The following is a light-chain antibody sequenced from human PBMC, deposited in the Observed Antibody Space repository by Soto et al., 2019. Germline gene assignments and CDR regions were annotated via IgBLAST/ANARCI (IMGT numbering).Light chain of an antibody. J-gene: IGKJ5*01. CDR2: DAS. CDR1: QDISNY. CDR3: QQYDNLPLSIT. Sequence: DIQMTQSPSSLSASVGERVTITCQASQDISNYLNWYQQKPGKAPKLLIYDASNLETGVPSRFSGSGSGTDFTFTISSLQPEDIATYYCQQYDNLPLSITFGQGTRLEIK. V-gene: IGKV1-33*01.